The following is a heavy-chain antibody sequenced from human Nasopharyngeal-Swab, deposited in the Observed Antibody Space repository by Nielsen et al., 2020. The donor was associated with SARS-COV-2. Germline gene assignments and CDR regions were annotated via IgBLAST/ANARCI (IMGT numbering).Heavy chain of an antibody. CDR3: ARKLHGMDV. V-gene: IGHV4-61*08. CDR1: GGSISSGGYY. J-gene: IGHJ6*02. CDR2: IYYSGST. Sequence: SETLSLTCAVSGGSISSGGYYWSWIRQPPGKGLEWIGYIYYSGSTNYNPSLKSRVTISVDTSKNQFSLKLSSVTAADTAVYYCARKLHGMDVWGQGTTVTVSS.